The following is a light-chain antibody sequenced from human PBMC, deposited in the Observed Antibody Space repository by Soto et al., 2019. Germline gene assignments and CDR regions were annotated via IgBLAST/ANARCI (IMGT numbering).Light chain of an antibody. CDR2: TNK. CDR1: SSNIGNNP. CDR3: ISYTSTPTLVL. Sequence: QSVLTQPPSASGTPGQRVTISCSGSSSNIGNNPVNWYQQFPGTAPNLLIYTNKQRPSGVPDRFSGSTSGTSASLAISGLQSEDEADYYCISYTSTPTLVLFGGGTKLTVL. J-gene: IGLJ2*01. V-gene: IGLV1-44*01.